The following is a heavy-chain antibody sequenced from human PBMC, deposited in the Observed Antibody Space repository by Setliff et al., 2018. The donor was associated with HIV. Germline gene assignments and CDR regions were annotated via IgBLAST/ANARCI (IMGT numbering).Heavy chain of an antibody. Sequence: ASVKVSCKASGYTFTSYGISWVRQAPGQGLEWMGWISAYNGNTNYAQKLQGRVTMTTDTSTSTAYMELRSLRSDDTAVYYCARNTYYYGSGSYPNYYYGMDVWGQVTTVTVSS. CDR3: ARNTYYYGSGSYPNYYYGMDV. CDR2: ISAYNGNT. CDR1: GYTFTSYG. V-gene: IGHV1-18*01. J-gene: IGHJ6*02. D-gene: IGHD3-10*01.